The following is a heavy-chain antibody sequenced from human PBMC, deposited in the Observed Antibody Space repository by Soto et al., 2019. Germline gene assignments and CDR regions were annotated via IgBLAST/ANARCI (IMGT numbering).Heavy chain of an antibody. Sequence: QVQLQESGPVLVKPSETLSLTCTVSGGSISSYYWSWIRQPPGKGLEWIGYIYYSGSTNYNPSLKSRVTISVDTSKNQFCLKLSSVTAADTAVYYCARWYGGSLDYWGQGTLVTVSS. CDR1: GGSISSYY. V-gene: IGHV4-59*01. J-gene: IGHJ4*02. CDR2: IYYSGST. D-gene: IGHD4-17*01. CDR3: ARWYGGSLDY.